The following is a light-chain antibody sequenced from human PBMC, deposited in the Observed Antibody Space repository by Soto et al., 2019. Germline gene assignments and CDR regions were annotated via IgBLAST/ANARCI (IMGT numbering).Light chain of an antibody. Sequence: QSALTQPASVSGTPGQRVTISCSGSSSNIGSNTANWYQQLPGTAPKLLIYSNNQRPSGVPDRFSGSKSGTSASLAISGLQSEDESDYYCAAWDDSLNGVIFGGGTKLTVL. CDR1: SSNIGSNT. J-gene: IGLJ2*01. CDR3: AAWDDSLNGVI. V-gene: IGLV1-44*01. CDR2: SNN.